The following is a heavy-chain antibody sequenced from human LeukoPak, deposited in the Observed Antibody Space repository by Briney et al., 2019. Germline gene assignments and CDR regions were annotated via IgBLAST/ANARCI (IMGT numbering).Heavy chain of an antibody. V-gene: IGHV3-9*01. CDR3: ARDKEDALDI. CDR2: ISWNSGSI. J-gene: IGHJ3*02. CDR1: GFTFDDYA. Sequence: GGSLRLSCAASGFTFDDYAMHWVRQAPGKGLEWVSGISWNSGSIGYADSVKGRFTISRDNAKNSLYLQMNSLRAEDTAVYYCARDKEDALDIWGQGTMVTVSS.